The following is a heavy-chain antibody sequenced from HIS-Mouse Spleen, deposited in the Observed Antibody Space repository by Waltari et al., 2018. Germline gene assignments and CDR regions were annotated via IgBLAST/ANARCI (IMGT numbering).Heavy chain of an antibody. J-gene: IGHJ4*02. CDR3: ARIAEGYSSGWYAFDY. CDR1: GFPLLTRERC. Sequence: QVTLRESGPALVKPTQTPNLTCPFPGFPLLTRERCLSWIRQPPGKALEWLARIDWDDDKYYSTSLKTRLTISKDTSKNQVVLTMTNMDPVDTATYYCARIAEGYSSGWYAFDYWGQGTLVTVSS. V-gene: IGHV2-70*15. D-gene: IGHD6-19*01. CDR2: IDWDDDK.